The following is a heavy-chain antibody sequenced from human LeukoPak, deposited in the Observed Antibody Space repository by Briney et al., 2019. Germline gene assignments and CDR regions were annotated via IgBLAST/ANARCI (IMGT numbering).Heavy chain of an antibody. D-gene: IGHD3-10*01. CDR2: ISTSSTYI. CDR1: GFTFSCRS. Sequence: GGSLRLSCAASGFTFSCRSMSWVRQAPGKGLEWVSSISTSSTYIYYADSVKGRFTIARDNANNSLYLQMHSLRAEDTAVYYCAREAASGSYYIEHWGQGNLVTVSS. J-gene: IGHJ1*01. CDR3: AREAASGSYYIEH. V-gene: IGHV3-21*01.